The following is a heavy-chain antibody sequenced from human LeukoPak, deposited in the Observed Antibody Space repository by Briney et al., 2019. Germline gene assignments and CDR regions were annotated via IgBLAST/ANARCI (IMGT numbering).Heavy chain of an antibody. Sequence: GSLRLSCAASGFNFNKYDMSWVRQVPGKGLEWVSGISDSGDRTYYADSVKGRFTISRDNSKNTLYLQVNSLRAEDTAAYYCAKESGYGDYWYFGYWGQGTLVTVSS. CDR2: ISDSGDRT. J-gene: IGHJ4*02. CDR3: AKESGYGDYWYFGY. V-gene: IGHV3-23*01. CDR1: GFNFNKYD. D-gene: IGHD6-25*01.